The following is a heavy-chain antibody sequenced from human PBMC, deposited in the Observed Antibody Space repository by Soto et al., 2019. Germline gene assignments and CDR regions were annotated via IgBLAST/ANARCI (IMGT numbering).Heavy chain of an antibody. J-gene: IGHJ6*02. CDR2: ISYDGSNK. Sequence: GGSLRLSCAASGFTFSSYAMHWVRQAPGKGLERVAVISYDGSNKYYADSVKGRFTISRDNSKNTLYLQMDSLRAEDTAVYYCAREGGVDTAMKGYYYGMDVWGQGTTVTVSS. V-gene: IGHV3-30-3*01. D-gene: IGHD5-18*01. CDR3: AREGGVDTAMKGYYYGMDV. CDR1: GFTFSSYA.